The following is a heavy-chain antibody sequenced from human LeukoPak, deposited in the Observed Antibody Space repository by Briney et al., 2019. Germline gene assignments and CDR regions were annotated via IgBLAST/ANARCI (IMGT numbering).Heavy chain of an antibody. D-gene: IGHD6-19*01. Sequence: SETLSLTXAVHGGSFSAFYWTWIRQPPGKGLEWIGDISHSGSTNYNPSLKSRVTISIDTSKKQFSLKLTSVTAADTAVYYCARDDLSGNYAMDVWGQGTTVAVS. CDR3: ARDDLSGNYAMDV. CDR2: ISHSGST. J-gene: IGHJ6*02. CDR1: GGSFSAFY. V-gene: IGHV4-34*01.